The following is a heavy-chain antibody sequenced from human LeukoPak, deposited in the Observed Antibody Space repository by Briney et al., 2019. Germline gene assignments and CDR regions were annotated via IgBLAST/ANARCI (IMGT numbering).Heavy chain of an antibody. CDR1: GFTYSNYA. D-gene: IGHD3-3*01. CDR2: FSGGGGST. J-gene: IGHJ1*01. V-gene: IGHV3-23*01. Sequence: QPGGSLRLSCEASGFTYSNYAMNWVRQAPGKGLEWISTFSGGGGSTFYAESVEGRFTISRDNSKNMLYLQMNNLTVEDTAVYYCARDIEPEPRFLEWVLDFEYFQHWGQGTLVTVSS. CDR3: ARDIEPEPRFLEWVLDFEYFQH.